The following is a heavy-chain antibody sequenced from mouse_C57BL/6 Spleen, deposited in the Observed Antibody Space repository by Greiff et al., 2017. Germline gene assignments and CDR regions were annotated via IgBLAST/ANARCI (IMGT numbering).Heavy chain of an antibody. D-gene: IGHD2-4*01. CDR3: ARQMHDYDGIAY. V-gene: IGHV5-6*02. Sequence: EVMLVESGGDLVKPGGSLKLSCAASGFPFSSYGMSWVRQTPYKRLEWVATISSGGSYTYYPASVQGRFTISRENAKNTLYLQMSSLKSEDTAMYYCARQMHDYDGIAYWGQGTLVTVSA. CDR1: GFPFSSYG. J-gene: IGHJ3*01. CDR2: ISSGGSYT.